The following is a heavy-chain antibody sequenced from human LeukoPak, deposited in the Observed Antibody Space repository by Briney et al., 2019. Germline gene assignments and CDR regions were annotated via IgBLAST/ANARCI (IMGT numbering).Heavy chain of an antibody. D-gene: IGHD3-22*01. J-gene: IGHJ4*02. CDR3: AKDQAYGSSGDFDY. V-gene: IGHV3-23*01. CDR2: ISGSGGST. CDR1: GFTFSSYA. Sequence: GGSLRLSCAASGFTFSSYAMSWVRQAPGKGLEWVSPISGSGGSTYYADSVKGRFTISSDNSKNTLYLQMNSLRAEDTAVYYCAKDQAYGSSGDFDYWGQGTLVTVSS.